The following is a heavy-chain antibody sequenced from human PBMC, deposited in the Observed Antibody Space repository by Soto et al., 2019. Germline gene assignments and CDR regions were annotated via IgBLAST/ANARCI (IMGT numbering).Heavy chain of an antibody. V-gene: IGHV4-4*07. Sequence: SDTLSLTCTVTGGPISSYYWSWIRQPAGKGLEWIGRIYMNGSTNYNPSLKSRVTVSVDTSKSQFSLMLNSVTAADTAVYYCVRDGSSGRYYYGMDVWGQGTPVT. CDR1: GGPISSYY. CDR2: IYMNGST. D-gene: IGHD6-19*01. J-gene: IGHJ6*02. CDR3: VRDGSSGRYYYGMDV.